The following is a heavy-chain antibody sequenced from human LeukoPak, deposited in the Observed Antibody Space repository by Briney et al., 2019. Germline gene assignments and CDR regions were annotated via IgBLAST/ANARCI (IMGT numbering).Heavy chain of an antibody. CDR2: ISWNSGSM. CDR1: GFTFDDYA. V-gene: IGHV3-9*01. Sequence: PGRSLRLSCAASGFTFDDYAMHWVRQAPGKGLEWVSGISWNSGSMDYADSVKGRFTISRDNAKNSLYLQMNSLRAEDTAVYYCARDALKSHGSGRRPVDYWGQGTLVTVSS. J-gene: IGHJ4*02. D-gene: IGHD3-10*01. CDR3: ARDALKSHGSGRRPVDY.